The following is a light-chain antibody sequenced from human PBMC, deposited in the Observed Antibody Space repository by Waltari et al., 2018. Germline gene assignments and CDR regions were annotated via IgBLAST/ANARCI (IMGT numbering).Light chain of an antibody. Sequence: QSALTQPASVSGSPGQSITISCIGTSFDICAYHYFSWYQQYPGRAPKLLIFDVTKRPSGVSDRFSASKSANTASLTISGLQAEDEADYYCSSYTNTKTFVLFGGGTKLTVL. V-gene: IGLV2-14*03. CDR3: SSYTNTKTFVL. CDR2: DVT. CDR1: SFDICAYHY. J-gene: IGLJ3*02.